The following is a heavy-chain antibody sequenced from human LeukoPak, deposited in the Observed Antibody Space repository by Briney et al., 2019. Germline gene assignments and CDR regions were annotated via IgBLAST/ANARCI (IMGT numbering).Heavy chain of an antibody. CDR2: IYYSGST. CDR1: GGSISSSSYY. V-gene: IGHV4-39*01. CDR3: ARHDPEATIFGFDY. D-gene: IGHD3-3*01. J-gene: IGHJ4*02. Sequence: SETLSLTCTVSGGSISSSSYYWGWIRQPPGKGLGWIGSIYYSGSTYYNPSLKSRVTISVDTSKNQFSLKLSSVTAADTAVYYCARHDPEATIFGFDYWGQGTLVTVSS.